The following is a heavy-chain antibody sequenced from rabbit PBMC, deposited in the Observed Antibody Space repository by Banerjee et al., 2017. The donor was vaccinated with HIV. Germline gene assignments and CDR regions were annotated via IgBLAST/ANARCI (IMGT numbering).Heavy chain of an antibody. D-gene: IGHD1-1*01. CDR2: IHVGATVNG. J-gene: IGHJ4*01. CDR3: ARGNYYNAYFNL. Sequence: QSLEESGGDLVKPGASLTLTCTASGFSFNTNYYMCWVRQAPGRGLEWIACIHVGATVNGYYTTWAKGRFTVSKISSTTVTLQMTRLTAADTATYFCARGNYYNAYFNLWGPGTLVTVS. V-gene: IGHV1S40*01. CDR1: GFSFNTNYY.